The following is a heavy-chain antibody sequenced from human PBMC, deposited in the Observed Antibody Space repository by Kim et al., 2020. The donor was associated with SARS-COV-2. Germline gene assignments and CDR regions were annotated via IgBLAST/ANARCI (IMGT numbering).Heavy chain of an antibody. CDR3: VKDRYCSSNGCYTPFDY. J-gene: IGHJ4*02. V-gene: IGHV3-64D*06. CDR2: IGSNGGST. CDR1: GFTFSSYA. Sequence: GGSLRLSCSASGFTFSSYAMHWVRQAPGKGLEYVSRIGSNGGSTYYADSVKGRFTISRDNSKSTLYLQMSSLRAEDTAVYYCVKDRYCSSNGCYTPFDYWGQGTLVTVSS. D-gene: IGHD2-2*01.